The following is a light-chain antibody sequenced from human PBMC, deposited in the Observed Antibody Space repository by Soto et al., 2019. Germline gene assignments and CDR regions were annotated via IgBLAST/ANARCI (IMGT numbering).Light chain of an antibody. V-gene: IGLV1-44*01. CDR2: NNN. CDR1: SSNIGSTT. J-gene: IGLJ3*02. Sequence: QSVLTQPPSASGTPGQRVTITCSGSSSNIGSTTVKWYQQLPGTAPKLLSYNNNQRPSGVPDRFSGSKSGTSASLAISGLQSVDEADYYCAAWDDSLNGVVFGGGTKLTVL. CDR3: AAWDDSLNGVV.